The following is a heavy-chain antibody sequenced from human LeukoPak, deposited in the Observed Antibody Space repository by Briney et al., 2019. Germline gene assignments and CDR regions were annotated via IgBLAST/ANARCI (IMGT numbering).Heavy chain of an antibody. V-gene: IGHV3-30*02. D-gene: IGHD3-10*01. J-gene: IGHJ4*02. Sequence: GGSLRLSCAASGFTFSSYGMHWVRQAPGKGLEWVAFIRHDGSNKYYADSVKGRFTISRDNSKNTLYLQMNSLRAEDTAVYYCAKDPIRTMVRGVPTGYWGQGTLVTVSS. CDR1: GFTFSSYG. CDR3: AKDPIRTMVRGVPTGY. CDR2: IRHDGSNK.